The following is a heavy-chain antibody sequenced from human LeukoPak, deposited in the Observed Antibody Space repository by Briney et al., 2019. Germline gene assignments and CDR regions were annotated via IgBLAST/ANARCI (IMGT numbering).Heavy chain of an antibody. CDR1: GFTFSSYA. CDR3: ATSHYDFWSGYSYFDY. Sequence: GSLRLSCAASGFTFSSYAVSWIRQPPGKGLEWIGEINHSGSTNYNPSLKSRVTISVDTSKNQFSLKLSSVTAAGTAVYYCATSHYDFWSGYSYFDYWGQGTLVTVSS. D-gene: IGHD3-3*01. CDR2: INHSGST. J-gene: IGHJ4*02. V-gene: IGHV4-34*08.